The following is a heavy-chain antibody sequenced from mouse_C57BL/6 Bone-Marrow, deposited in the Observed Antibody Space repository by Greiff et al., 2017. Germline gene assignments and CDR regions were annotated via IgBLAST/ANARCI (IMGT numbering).Heavy chain of an antibody. CDR2: INPNNGGT. V-gene: IGHV1-26*01. CDR1: GYTFTDYY. J-gene: IGHJ2*01. D-gene: IGHD4-1*01. CDR3: ASQGTGTFDY. Sequence: VQLQQSGPELVKPGASVKISCKASGYTFTDYYMNWVKQSHGKSLEWIGDINPNNGGTSYNQKFKGKATLTVDKSSSTAYMELRSLTSEDSAVYYCASQGTGTFDYWGQGTTLTVSS.